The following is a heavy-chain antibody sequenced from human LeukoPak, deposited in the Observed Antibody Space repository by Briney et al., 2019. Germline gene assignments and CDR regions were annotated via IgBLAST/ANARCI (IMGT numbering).Heavy chain of an antibody. CDR1: GFTFSDYY. CDR3: AREVVSGVPVAFYYGMDV. Sequence: GGSLRLSCAASGFTFSDYYMSWIRQAPGKGLEWVSYISSSGSTIYYADSVKGRFTISRDNAKNSLYLQMNSLRAGDTAVYYCAREVVSGVPVAFYYGMDVWGQGTTVTVSS. J-gene: IGHJ6*02. V-gene: IGHV3-11*01. CDR2: ISSSGSTI. D-gene: IGHD3-10*01.